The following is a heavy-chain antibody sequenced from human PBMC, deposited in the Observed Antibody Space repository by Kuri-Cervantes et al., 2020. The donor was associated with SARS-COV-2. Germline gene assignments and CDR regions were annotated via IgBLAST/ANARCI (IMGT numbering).Heavy chain of an antibody. V-gene: IGHV5-10-1*01. CDR3: ARQGWELFQWSNDFDY. Sequence: GESLKISCKGCGYRFTSYWISWVRQMPGKGLEWMGRIDPSDSYTNYSPSFQGHVTISADKSISTACLQWSSLKASDTAMYYCARQGWELFQWSNDFDYWGQGTLVTVSS. D-gene: IGHD1-26*01. J-gene: IGHJ4*02. CDR1: GYRFTSYW. CDR2: IDPSDSYT.